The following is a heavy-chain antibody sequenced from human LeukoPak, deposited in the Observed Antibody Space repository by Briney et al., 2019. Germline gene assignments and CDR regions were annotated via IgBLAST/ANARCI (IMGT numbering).Heavy chain of an antibody. D-gene: IGHD3-3*01. CDR3: AREVIELRFLER. V-gene: IGHV4-30-2*01. CDR1: GGSISSGGYY. J-gene: IGHJ4*02. CDR2: IYHSGST. Sequence: SQTLSLTCTVSGGSISSGGYYWSWLRQPPGKGLEWIGYIYHSGSTYYNPSLKSRVTISVDRSKNQFSLKLSSVTAADTAVYYCAREVIELRFLERWGQGTLVTVSS.